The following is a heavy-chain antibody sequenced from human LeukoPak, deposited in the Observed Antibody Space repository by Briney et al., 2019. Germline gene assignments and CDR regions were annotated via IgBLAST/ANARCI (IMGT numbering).Heavy chain of an antibody. J-gene: IGHJ3*02. V-gene: IGHV3-74*01. D-gene: IGHD4-23*01. CDR1: GFTFSSYE. Sequence: GGSLRLSCAASGFTFSSYEMNWVRQAPGQGLVCVSHISNDGSSTAYADSVKGRFTISRDNVKNTLYLQMNSLRVEDTAVYYCARDYGGLSIWGQGTMVTVSS. CDR3: ARDYGGLSI. CDR2: ISNDGSST.